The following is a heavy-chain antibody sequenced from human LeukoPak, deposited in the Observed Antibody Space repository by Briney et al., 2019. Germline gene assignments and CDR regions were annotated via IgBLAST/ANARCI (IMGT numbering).Heavy chain of an antibody. CDR3: AKYYDSSGYYNSRFDY. CDR2: INSDGSST. J-gene: IGHJ4*02. D-gene: IGHD3-22*01. Sequence: PGGPLRLSCAASGFTFSSYWMHWVRQAPGKGLVWVSRINSDGSSTSYADSVKGRFTISRDNAKNTLYLQMNSLRAEDTAVYYCAKYYDSSGYYNSRFDYWGQGTLVTVSS. V-gene: IGHV3-74*01. CDR1: GFTFSSYW.